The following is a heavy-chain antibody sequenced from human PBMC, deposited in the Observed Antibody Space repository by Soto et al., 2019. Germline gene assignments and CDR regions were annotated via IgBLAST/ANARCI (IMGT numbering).Heavy chain of an antibody. CDR3: ARQGGYYYYGMDV. CDR1: GDSFNTFW. J-gene: IGHJ6*02. V-gene: IGHV5-10-1*01. Sequence: PGESLKISCNTSGDSFNTFWISWVRQVPGKGLEWMGRIDPGDSNTNYSPSLQGHVTLSVDKSIGTAYLQWSSLKASDTGIYYCARQGGYYYYGMDVWGQGTAVTVSS. CDR2: IDPGDSNT. D-gene: IGHD2-15*01.